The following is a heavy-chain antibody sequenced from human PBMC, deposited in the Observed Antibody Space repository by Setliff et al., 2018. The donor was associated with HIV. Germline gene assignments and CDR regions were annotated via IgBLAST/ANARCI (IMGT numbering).Heavy chain of an antibody. CDR2: IGSYSGYT. J-gene: IGHJ4*02. D-gene: IGHD6-19*01. CDR3: ARDPRYTSVWFRNGGVDF. CDR1: NYTLINYG. Sequence: GASVKVSCKASNYTLINYGVSWVRQAPGQGLEWMGWIGSYSGYTIYAQKFQDRLTMTTDTSTTTAYMELRGLRSDDTAVYYCARDPRYTSVWFRNGGVDFWGQGTLVTVSS. V-gene: IGHV1-18*01.